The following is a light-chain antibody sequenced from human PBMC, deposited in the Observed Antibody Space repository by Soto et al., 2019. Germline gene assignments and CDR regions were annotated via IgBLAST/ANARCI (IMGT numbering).Light chain of an antibody. J-gene: IGKJ1*01. Sequence: DIQMTQSPSSLSASLGARVTISCRASQSISTSLNWYQQRPGKAPQLLIFAASSLQSGVPSRFSGSGSGTDFTLSIRNLQPQDFATYYCQQSSTTLWTFGQGTKVEVK. V-gene: IGKV1-39*01. CDR3: QQSSTTLWT. CDR2: AAS. CDR1: QSISTS.